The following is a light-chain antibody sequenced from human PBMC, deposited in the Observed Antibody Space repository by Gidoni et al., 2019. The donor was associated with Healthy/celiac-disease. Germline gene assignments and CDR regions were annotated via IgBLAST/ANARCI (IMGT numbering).Light chain of an antibody. CDR1: QSVSSSY. CDR3: QQYGSSPRLT. J-gene: IGKJ4*01. V-gene: IGKV3-20*01. Sequence: DIVLTQSPGTLSLSLGERATISCRASQSVSSSYLAWYQQKPGQAPRLVIYGASSRATGIPDRFSGSGSGTDFTLTISGLEPEDFAVYYCQQYGSSPRLTFGGGTKVEIK. CDR2: GAS.